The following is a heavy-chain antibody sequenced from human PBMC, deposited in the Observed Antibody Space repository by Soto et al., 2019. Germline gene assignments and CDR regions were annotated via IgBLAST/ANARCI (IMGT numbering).Heavy chain of an antibody. Sequence: DAVKVSCKASGYTFTSYGIHWVRQAPGQRLEWTGWINAGNGNTKYSEKFQGRVTITRDTSASTAYLQLSSLRSEDTAVYYCARDPNDSSAYYHQHYYRIAVPGQGTKVTVYS. CDR2: INAGNGNT. CDR1: GYTFTSYG. V-gene: IGHV1-3*01. J-gene: IGHJ6*02. D-gene: IGHD3-22*01. CDR3: ARDPNDSSAYYHQHYYRIAV.